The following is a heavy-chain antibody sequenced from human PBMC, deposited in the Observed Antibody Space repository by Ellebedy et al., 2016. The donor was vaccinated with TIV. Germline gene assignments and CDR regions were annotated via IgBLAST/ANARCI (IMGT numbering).Heavy chain of an antibody. CDR2: ISPYDGTS. CDR3: AREDSRDGYNLYAFDI. V-gene: IGHV1-18*01. CDR1: GYTFSNYG. J-gene: IGHJ3*02. Sequence: AASVKVSCKASGYTFSNYGISWLRQAPGQGLEWMGWISPYDGTSIYAQKFQDRVIMTTDSSTTTAYMELRSLTSDDTAVYYCAREDSRDGYNLYAFDIWGQGTMVTVSS. D-gene: IGHD5-24*01.